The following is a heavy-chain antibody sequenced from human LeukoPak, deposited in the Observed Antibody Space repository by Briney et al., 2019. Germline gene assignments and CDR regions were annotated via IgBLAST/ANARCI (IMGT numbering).Heavy chain of an antibody. CDR3: AREDSGSYGGGGNYYGMDV. Sequence: GGSLRLSCAASGFTFSSNYMSWVRQAPGKGLEWVSVIYSGGSTYYADSVKGRFTISRDNSKNTLYLQMNSLRAEDTAVYYCAREDSGSYGGGGNYYGMDVWGQGTTVTVSS. J-gene: IGHJ6*02. V-gene: IGHV3-66*01. D-gene: IGHD1-26*01. CDR1: GFTFSSNY. CDR2: IYSGGST.